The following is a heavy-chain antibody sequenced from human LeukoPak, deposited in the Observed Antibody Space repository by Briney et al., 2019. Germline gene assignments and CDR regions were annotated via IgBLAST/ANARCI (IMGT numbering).Heavy chain of an antibody. V-gene: IGHV4-4*07. CDR1: GGSINNYY. J-gene: IGHJ4*02. D-gene: IGHD2-15*01. CDR3: ATCSGGSCY. CDR2: IYTSENT. Sequence: SETLSLTCSVSGGSINNYYWSWIRQPAGKGLEWIGRIYTSENTNYSPSFKSRVTMSVDMSKNQFSLKLSSVTAADTAVYYCATCSGGSCYWGQGTLVTVSS.